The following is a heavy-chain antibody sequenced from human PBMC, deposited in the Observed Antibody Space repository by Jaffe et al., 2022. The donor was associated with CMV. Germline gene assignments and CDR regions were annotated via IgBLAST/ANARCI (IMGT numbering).Heavy chain of an antibody. CDR3: ARGPVGATGPKLLEHDYYYGMDV. CDR2: INHSGST. CDR1: GGSFSGYY. V-gene: IGHV4-34*01. D-gene: IGHD1-26*01. J-gene: IGHJ6*02. Sequence: QVQLQQWGAGLLKPSETLSLTCAVYGGSFSGYYWSWIRQPPGKGLEWIGEINHSGSTNYNPSLKSRVTISVDTSKNQFSLKLSSVTAADTAVYYCARGPVGATGPKLLEHDYYYGMDVWGQGTTVTVSS.